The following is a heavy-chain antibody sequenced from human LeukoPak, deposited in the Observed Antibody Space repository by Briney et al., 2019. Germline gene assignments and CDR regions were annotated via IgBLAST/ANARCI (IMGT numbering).Heavy chain of an antibody. J-gene: IGHJ4*02. CDR1: GYSISSGYY. V-gene: IGHV4-38-2*02. Sequence: SETLSLTCTVSGYSISSGYYWGWIRQPPGKGLEWIGSIYHSGSTYYNPSLKSRVTISVDTSKNQFSLKLSSVTAADTAVYYCARAAYCSGGSCYAFDYWGQGTLVTVSS. D-gene: IGHD2-15*01. CDR2: IYHSGST. CDR3: ARAAYCSGGSCYAFDY.